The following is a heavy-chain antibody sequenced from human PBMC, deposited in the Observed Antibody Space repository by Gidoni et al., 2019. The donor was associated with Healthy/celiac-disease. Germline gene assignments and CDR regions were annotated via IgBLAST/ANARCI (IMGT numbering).Heavy chain of an antibody. CDR2: IYPGDSDT. D-gene: IGHD2-2*02. Sequence: EVQLVQSGAEGKKPGESLKISCKGSGSSFTSYWIGWVRQMPGKGLEWMGIIYPGDSDTRYSPSFQGQVTISADNSSSTAYLQWSSLKASDTAMYYCARLRNCSSTSCYSYYYYGMDVWGQGTTVTVSS. V-gene: IGHV5-51*01. CDR3: ARLRNCSSTSCYSYYYYGMDV. J-gene: IGHJ6*02. CDR1: GSSFTSYW.